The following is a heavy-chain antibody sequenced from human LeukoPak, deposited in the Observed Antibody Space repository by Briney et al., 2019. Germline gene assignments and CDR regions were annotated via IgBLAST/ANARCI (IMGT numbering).Heavy chain of an antibody. CDR1: GGSISTYY. J-gene: IGHJ4*02. Sequence: SETLSLTCTVSGGSISTYYWSWIRQSAGKGLEWIGRIYTSGSTDYNPSLKSRVTMSVDTSKNQLSLKLSSVTTADTTVYYCASRRCSTTCPEDYWGQGTLVTVSS. CDR2: IYTSGST. V-gene: IGHV4-4*07. CDR3: ASRRCSTTCPEDY. D-gene: IGHD2-2*01.